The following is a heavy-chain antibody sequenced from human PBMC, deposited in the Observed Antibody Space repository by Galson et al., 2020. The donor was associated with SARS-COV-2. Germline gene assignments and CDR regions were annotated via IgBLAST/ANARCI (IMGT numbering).Heavy chain of an antibody. Sequence: GESLKISCAAPGFNLSRYAMHWVRQAPGKGLEWEAVISYAGRNKYYAASVQGRFTISRDNSKNTLYLQMNSLRAEDTAVYYCARDGTYSSSSPFDYWGQGTLVTVSS. CDR3: ARDGTYSSSSPFDY. V-gene: IGHV3-30*01. CDR2: ISYAGRNK. J-gene: IGHJ4*02. CDR1: GFNLSRYA. D-gene: IGHD6-6*01.